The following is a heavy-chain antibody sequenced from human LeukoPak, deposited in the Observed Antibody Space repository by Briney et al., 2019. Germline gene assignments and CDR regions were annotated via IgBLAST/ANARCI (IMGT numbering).Heavy chain of an antibody. CDR3: TTGARGY. V-gene: IGHV3-15*01. Sequence: GGSLRLSCTASGFTFGDHAMSWVRQAPGKGLEWVGRIKSKTDGGTTDYAAPVKGRFTISRDDSKNTLYLQMNSLKTEDTAVYYCTTGARGYWGQGTLVTVSS. J-gene: IGHJ4*02. CDR1: GFTFGDHA. CDR2: IKSKTDGGTT.